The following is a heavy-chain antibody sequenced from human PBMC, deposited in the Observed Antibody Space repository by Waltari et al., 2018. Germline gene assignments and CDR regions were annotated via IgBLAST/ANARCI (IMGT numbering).Heavy chain of an antibody. Sequence: QVQLQESGPGLVKPSETLSLTCTVSGGSISSYYWSWIRQPPGKGLAWIGYSYYSGSTNYIPSLKSRVTISVDTSKNQFSLKLSSVTAADTAVYYCARGAYCSSTSCLYYYYYMDVWGKGTTVTVSS. D-gene: IGHD2-2*01. J-gene: IGHJ6*03. CDR2: SYYSGST. CDR1: GGSISSYY. CDR3: ARGAYCSSTSCLYYYYYMDV. V-gene: IGHV4-59*01.